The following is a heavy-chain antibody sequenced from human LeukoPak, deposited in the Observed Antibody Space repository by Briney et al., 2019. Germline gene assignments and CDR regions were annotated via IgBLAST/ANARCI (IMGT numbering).Heavy chain of an antibody. V-gene: IGHV4-39*01. J-gene: IGHJ4*02. CDR3: ASQPYYESSGYYFY. CDR2: IYNSGST. CDR1: GGSISSSTYN. Sequence: SETLSLTCTVSGGSISSSTYNWGWIRQPPGKGLEWIGSIYNSGSTFYNPSLKSRATISINTSKNQFSLKLSSVTAADTAIYYCASQPYYESSGYYFYWGQGTLVTVSS. D-gene: IGHD3-22*01.